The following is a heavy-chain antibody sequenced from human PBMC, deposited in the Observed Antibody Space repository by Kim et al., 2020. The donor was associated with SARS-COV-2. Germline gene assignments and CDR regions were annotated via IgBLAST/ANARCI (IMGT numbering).Heavy chain of an antibody. CDR2: INHSGST. V-gene: IGHV4-34*01. Sequence: SETLSLTCAVYGGSFSGYYWSWIRQPPGKGLEWIGEINHSGSTNYNPSLKSRVTISVDTSKNQFSLKLSSVTAADTAVYYCARSLLQLWLPDRTLPHFDYWGQGTLVTVSS. CDR3: ARSLLQLWLPDRTLPHFDY. CDR1: GGSFSGYY. J-gene: IGHJ4*02. D-gene: IGHD5-18*01.